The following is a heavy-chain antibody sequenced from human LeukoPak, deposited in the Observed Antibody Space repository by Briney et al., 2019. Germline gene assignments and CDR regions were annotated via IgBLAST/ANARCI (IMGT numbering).Heavy chain of an antibody. V-gene: IGHV3-23*01. CDR3: AKDVREWELCFDY. CDR2: ISGSGGTA. J-gene: IGHJ4*02. D-gene: IGHD1-26*01. CDR1: GFTFSSYA. Sequence: GGSLRLSCAASGFTFSSYAMSWVRQAPGRGLEWVSIISGSGGTAYYADSVKGQFTISRDSSKNTLYLQMNSLRAEDTAVYYCAKDVREWELCFDYWGQGTLVTVSS.